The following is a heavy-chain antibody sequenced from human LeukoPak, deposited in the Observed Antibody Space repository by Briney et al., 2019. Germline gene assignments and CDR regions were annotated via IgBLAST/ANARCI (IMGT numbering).Heavy chain of an antibody. Sequence: SETQSLTCAAYGGSFSGYYWSWIRQPPGKGLEWIGEINHSGSTNYNPSLKSRVTISVDTSKNQFSLKLSSVTAADTAVYYCASARGPIMITWGQGTLVTVSS. J-gene: IGHJ4*02. V-gene: IGHV4-34*01. CDR1: GGSFSGYY. CDR2: INHSGST. CDR3: ASARGPIMIT. D-gene: IGHD3-16*01.